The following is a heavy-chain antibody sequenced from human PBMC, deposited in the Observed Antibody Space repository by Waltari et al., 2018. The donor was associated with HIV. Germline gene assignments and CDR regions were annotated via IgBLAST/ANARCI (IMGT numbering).Heavy chain of an antibody. CDR2: ISSSSSTI. Sequence: EVQLVESGGGLVQPGGSLRLSCAASGFTFSSYSMNWVRQAPGKGLEWVSYISSSSSTIYYADSVKGRFTISRDNAKNSLYLQMNSLRAEDTAVYYCARDLVWYYDSRLDYWGQGTLVTVSS. CDR3: ARDLVWYYDSRLDY. J-gene: IGHJ4*02. V-gene: IGHV3-48*01. D-gene: IGHD3-22*01. CDR1: GFTFSSYS.